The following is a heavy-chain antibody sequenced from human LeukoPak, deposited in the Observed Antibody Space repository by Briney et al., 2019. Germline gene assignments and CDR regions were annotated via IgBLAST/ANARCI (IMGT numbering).Heavy chain of an antibody. CDR2: INPSGGST. V-gene: IGHV1-46*01. J-gene: IGHJ4*02. CDR1: GYTFTSYY. CDR3: ARDSGMVRGTVDY. D-gene: IGHD3-10*01. Sequence: ASVTVSCTSSGYTFTSYYMYWVRQAPGQGREGMGIINPSGGSTSYAQKFQGRATMTRDTSTSTVYMELSSLRSEDTAVYYCARDSGMVRGTVDYWGQGTLVTVSS.